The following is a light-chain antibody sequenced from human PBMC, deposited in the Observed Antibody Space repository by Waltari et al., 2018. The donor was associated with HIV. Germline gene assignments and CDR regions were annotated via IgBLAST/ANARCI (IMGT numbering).Light chain of an antibody. CDR1: SSNIGSNS. V-gene: IGLV1-51*01. J-gene: IGLJ3*02. CDR2: DNT. Sequence: QSILTQPPSVSAAPGQRVTLSCFGSSSNIGSNSISWYQQVPGTAPKLLIYDNTNRPSGIPDRFSASKAGSSASLDITGLQTGDEADYYCATRDSSLTAGRVFGGGTRLTVL. CDR3: ATRDSSLTAGRV.